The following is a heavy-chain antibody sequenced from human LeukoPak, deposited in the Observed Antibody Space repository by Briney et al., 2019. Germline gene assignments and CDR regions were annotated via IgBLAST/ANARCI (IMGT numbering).Heavy chain of an antibody. J-gene: IGHJ4*02. Sequence: SETLSLTCTVSGDSIRTYSWSWIRQSPGKGLEWIGYIDYTGSTNYNPSLKSRVTISVDTSKNHFSLKLTSVTAADTAVYYCAGINWNYGIGNSYYFDYWGQGTLVTVSS. CDR1: GDSIRTYS. D-gene: IGHD1-7*01. V-gene: IGHV4-59*08. CDR3: AGINWNYGIGNSYYFDY. CDR2: IDYTGST.